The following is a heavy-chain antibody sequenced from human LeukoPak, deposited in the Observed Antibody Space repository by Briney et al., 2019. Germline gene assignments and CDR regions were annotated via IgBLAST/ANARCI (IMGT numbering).Heavy chain of an antibody. Sequence: GGSLRLSCAACGFTFSSYAMSWVRQAPGKGLEWVSAISGSGGSTNYADSVKGRFTISRDNSKNTLYLQMNSLRAEDTAVFYCAKTGVGYCTGGSCSAADYWGQGTLVTVSS. CDR3: AKTGVGYCTGGSCSAADY. CDR2: ISGSGGST. D-gene: IGHD2-15*01. CDR1: GFTFSSYA. J-gene: IGHJ4*02. V-gene: IGHV3-23*01.